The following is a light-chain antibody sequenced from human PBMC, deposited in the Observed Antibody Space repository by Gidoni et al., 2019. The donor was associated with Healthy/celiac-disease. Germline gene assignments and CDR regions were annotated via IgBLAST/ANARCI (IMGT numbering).Light chain of an antibody. CDR3: QQYNSYRT. Sequence: DIQMTQSPSTLSASVGDRVTITCRASQSISSWLAWYQQKPGKAPKLLSYDASSLESGVPSRFSGSGSGTEFTLTISSLQPDDFATYYCQQYNSYRTFGQXTKVEIK. V-gene: IGKV1-5*01. J-gene: IGKJ1*01. CDR2: DAS. CDR1: QSISSW.